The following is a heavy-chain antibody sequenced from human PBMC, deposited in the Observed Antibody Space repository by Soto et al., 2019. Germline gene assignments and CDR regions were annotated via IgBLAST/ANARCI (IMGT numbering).Heavy chain of an antibody. CDR1: GGSISSGGYY. J-gene: IGHJ5*02. CDR3: ARDSSGSSASLGSWFDP. D-gene: IGHD2-2*01. V-gene: IGHV4-31*03. Sequence: SDTLSLTCTVSGGSISSGGYYWSWIRQHPGKGLEWVGYIYYSGSTYYNPSLKSRVTISVDTSKNQFSLKLSSVTAADTAVYYCARDSSGSSASLGSWFDPWGQGTLVTVSS. CDR2: IYYSGST.